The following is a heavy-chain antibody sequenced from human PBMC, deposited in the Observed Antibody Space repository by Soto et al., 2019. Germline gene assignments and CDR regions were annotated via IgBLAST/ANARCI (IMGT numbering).Heavy chain of an antibody. CDR2: IYATGTT. J-gene: IGHJ5*02. CDR1: GASISGFY. CDR3: ARDKTQGAGWFDP. V-gene: IGHV4-4*07. Sequence: PSETLSLTCTVSGASISGFYWSWIRKSAGKGLEWIGRIYATGTTDYNPSLKSRVMMSVDTSKKQFSLKLRSVTAADTAVYYCARDKTQGAGWFDPWGRGTLVTVSS. D-gene: IGHD1-26*01.